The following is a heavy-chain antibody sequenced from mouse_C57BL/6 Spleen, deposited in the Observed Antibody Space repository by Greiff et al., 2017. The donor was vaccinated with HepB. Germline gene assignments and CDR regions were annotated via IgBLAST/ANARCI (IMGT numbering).Heavy chain of an antibody. Sequence: QVQLQQPGTELVKPGASVKLSCKASGYTFTSYWMHWVKQRPGQGLEWIGNINPSNGGTNYNEKFKSKATLTVDKSSSTAYMQLSSLTSEDSAVYYCARPLYDREGDYAMDYWGQGTSVTVSS. CDR2: INPSNGGT. D-gene: IGHD2-3*01. J-gene: IGHJ4*01. CDR1: GYTFTSYW. CDR3: ARPLYDREGDYAMDY. V-gene: IGHV1-53*01.